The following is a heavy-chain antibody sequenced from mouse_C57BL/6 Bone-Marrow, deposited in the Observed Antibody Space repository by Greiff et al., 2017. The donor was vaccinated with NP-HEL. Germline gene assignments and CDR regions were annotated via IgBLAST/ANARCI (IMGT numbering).Heavy chain of an antibody. CDR3: ERQLSLRFAY. CDR1: GYTFTSYW. Sequence: QVQLQQPGAELVRPGTSVKLSCKASGYTFTSYWMHWVKQRPGQGLEWIGVIDPSDSYTNYNQKFKGKATLTVDTSSSTAYMQLSSLTSEDSAVYYCERQLSLRFAYWGQGTLVTVST. D-gene: IGHD3-2*02. CDR2: IDPSDSYT. V-gene: IGHV1-59*01. J-gene: IGHJ3*01.